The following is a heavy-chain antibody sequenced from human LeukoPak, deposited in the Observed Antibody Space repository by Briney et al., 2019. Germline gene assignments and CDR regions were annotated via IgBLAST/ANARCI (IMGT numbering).Heavy chain of an antibody. Sequence: ASVKVSCKASGYTFSAYYIHWLRQAPGQGREWVGWTSVNTGDTKYAQKFQGRVTMTSDTSISTVYMELSRLTSDDTAIYYCARDPTRGDLSVYWGQGTLVIVSS. J-gene: IGHJ4*02. D-gene: IGHD7-27*01. CDR1: GYTFSAYY. CDR3: ARDPTRGDLSVY. CDR2: TSVNTGDT. V-gene: IGHV1-2*02.